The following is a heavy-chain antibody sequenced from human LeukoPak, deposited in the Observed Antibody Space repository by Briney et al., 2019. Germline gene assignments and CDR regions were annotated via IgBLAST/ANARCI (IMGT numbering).Heavy chain of an antibody. V-gene: IGHV4-39*01. Sequence: SETLSLTCTVSGGSISSSSYYWGWIRQPPGKGLEWIGSIYYSGSTYYNPSLKSRVTISVDTSKNQFSLKLSSVTAADTAVYYCARSRGYYDSSGYRGWFDPWGQGTLVTVSS. J-gene: IGHJ5*02. CDR2: IYYSGST. CDR1: GGSISSSSYY. CDR3: ARSRGYYDSSGYRGWFDP. D-gene: IGHD3-22*01.